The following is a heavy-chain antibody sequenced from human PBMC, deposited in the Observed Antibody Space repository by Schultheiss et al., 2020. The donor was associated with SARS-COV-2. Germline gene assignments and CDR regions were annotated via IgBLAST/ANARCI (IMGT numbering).Heavy chain of an antibody. CDR1: GGSISSSY. Sequence: SETLSLTCTVSGGSISSSYWSWIRQPPGKGLEWIGYIYYSGSTNYNPSLKSRVTISVDTSKNQFSLKLSSVTAADTAVYYCARADSGYYYYYYMDVWGKGTTVTVSS. V-gene: IGHV4-59*01. CDR2: IYYSGST. J-gene: IGHJ6*03. CDR3: ARADSGYYYYYYMDV. D-gene: IGHD5-12*01.